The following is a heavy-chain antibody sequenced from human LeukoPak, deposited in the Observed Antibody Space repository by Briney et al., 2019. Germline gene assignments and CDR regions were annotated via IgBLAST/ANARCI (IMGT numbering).Heavy chain of an antibody. CDR3: AKAPGRYYDFWSAEGFDP. CDR2: ISGDGGST. D-gene: IGHD3-3*01. Sequence: GGSLRLSCAASGFTFDDYAMHWVRQAPGKGLEWVSLISGDGGSTYYADSVKGRFTISRDNSKNSLYLQTNSLRTEDTALYYCAKAPGRYYDFWSAEGFDPWGQGTLVTVSS. J-gene: IGHJ5*02. CDR1: GFTFDDYA. V-gene: IGHV3-43*02.